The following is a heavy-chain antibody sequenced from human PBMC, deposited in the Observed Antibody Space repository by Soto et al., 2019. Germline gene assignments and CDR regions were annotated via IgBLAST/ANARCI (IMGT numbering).Heavy chain of an antibody. J-gene: IGHJ6*03. CDR3: ARFSPPGYYYMDV. V-gene: IGHV4-31*03. CDR1: GGPINSGGYY. CDR2: IHYGGRT. Sequence: QVQLQESGPGLVKPSQTLSLTCTVSGGPINSGGYYWTWIRQPPGKGLEWIGYIHYGGRTFYNPSLESRVIISVDTSKNQFSLNLRSVTAADTAVYYCARFSPPGYYYMDVWGKGTSVTVAS.